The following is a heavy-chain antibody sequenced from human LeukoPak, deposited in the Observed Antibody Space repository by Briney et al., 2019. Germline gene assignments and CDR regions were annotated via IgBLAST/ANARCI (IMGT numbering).Heavy chain of an antibody. D-gene: IGHD6-13*01. CDR1: GFTFSSYA. Sequence: PGGSLRLSCAASGFTFSSYAMHWVRQAPGKGLEWVAVISSDGSYKYYGDSVKGRLTISRDNSMNTLYLQMNSLRVEDTAVYYCAKDGGRVAAALDFWGQGTPVTVSS. V-gene: IGHV3-30*18. CDR3: AKDGGRVAAALDF. J-gene: IGHJ4*02. CDR2: ISSDGSYK.